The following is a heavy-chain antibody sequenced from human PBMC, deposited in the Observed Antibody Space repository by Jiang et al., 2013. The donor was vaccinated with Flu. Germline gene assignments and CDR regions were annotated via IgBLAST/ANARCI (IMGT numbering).Heavy chain of an antibody. CDR1: GGSISTGLYY. Sequence: GPGLVKPSETLSLTCSVSGGSISTGLYYWGWVRQPPGKGLEWIGSFSDGGTTYYNPSVKSRVTISADTSKNQFSVKLGSVTAADTAVYYCVRLGGDYDFWDDYYRYGMDVWGQGATVTVSS. V-gene: IGHV4-39*01. D-gene: IGHD3-3*01. CDR2: FSDGGTT. J-gene: IGHJ6*02. CDR3: VRLGGDYDFWDDYYRYGMDV.